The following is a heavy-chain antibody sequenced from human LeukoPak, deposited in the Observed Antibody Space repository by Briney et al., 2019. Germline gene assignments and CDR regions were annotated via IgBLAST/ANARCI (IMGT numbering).Heavy chain of an antibody. CDR2: IKGKNYGGTT. J-gene: IGHJ3*01. V-gene: IGHV3-15*01. D-gene: IGHD3-22*01. CDR3: ATDGAYYDSTVFDAFDL. Sequence: GGSLRLSCVASGFTFSNAWMSWVRQAPGKGLEWVGRIKGKNYGGTTDYAATVKGRFTISIDDSKNTLPLQMNSLKAEDTAVYYCATDGAYYDSTVFDAFDLWGQGTLVTVSS. CDR1: GFTFSNAW.